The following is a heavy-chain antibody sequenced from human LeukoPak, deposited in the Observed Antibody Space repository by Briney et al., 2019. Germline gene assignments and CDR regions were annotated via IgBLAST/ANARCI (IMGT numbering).Heavy chain of an antibody. V-gene: IGHV3-30-3*01. CDR2: ISYDGSNK. D-gene: IGHD6-13*01. J-gene: IGHJ3*02. CDR3: ARAKYSSRLRGAFDI. CDR1: GFTFSSYA. Sequence: GGSLRLSCAASGFTFSSYAMHWVRQAPGKGLEWVAVISYDGSNKYYADSVKGQFTISRDNSKNTLYLQMNSLRAEDTAVYYCARAKYSSRLRGAFDIWGQGTMVTVSS.